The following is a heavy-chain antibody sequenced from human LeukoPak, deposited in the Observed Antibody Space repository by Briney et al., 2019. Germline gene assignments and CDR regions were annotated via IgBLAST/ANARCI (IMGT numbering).Heavy chain of an antibody. CDR3: ARHIAAAGCFDY. J-gene: IGHJ4*02. CDR1: GGSISSGSCY. D-gene: IGHD6-13*01. CDR2: IYTSGST. V-gene: IGHV4-61*02. Sequence: SQTLSLTCTVSGGSISSGSCYWSWIRQPAGKGLEWIGRIYTSGSTNYNPSLKSRVTISVDTSKNQFSLKLSSVTAADTAVYYCARHIAAAGCFDYWGQGTLVTVSS.